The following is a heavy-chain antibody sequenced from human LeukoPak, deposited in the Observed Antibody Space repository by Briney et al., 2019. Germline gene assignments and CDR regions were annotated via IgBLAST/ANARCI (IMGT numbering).Heavy chain of an antibody. CDR3: AGGEITMVRGVIRGALDY. CDR2: INPNSGGT. V-gene: IGHV1-2*02. D-gene: IGHD3-10*01. Sequence: ASVKVSCKASGYTFTGYYMHWVRQAPGQGLEWMGWINPNSGGTNYAQKFQGRVTMTRDTSISTAYMELSRLRSDDTAVYYCAGGEITMVRGVIRGALDYWGQGTLVTVSS. CDR1: GYTFTGYY. J-gene: IGHJ4*02.